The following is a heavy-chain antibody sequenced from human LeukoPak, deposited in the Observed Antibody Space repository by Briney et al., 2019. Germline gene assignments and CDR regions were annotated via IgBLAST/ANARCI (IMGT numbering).Heavy chain of an antibody. J-gene: IGHJ4*02. D-gene: IGHD6-13*01. Sequence: GGSLRPSCAASGFTFSNAWMSWVRQAPGKGLEWVGRIKTKTDGGTTDYAAPVKGRFTMSRDDSKNTLYLQMNSLKTEDTAVYYCTTIRWYGYIDHWGQGTLVTVSS. V-gene: IGHV3-15*01. CDR2: IKTKTDGGTT. CDR3: TTIRWYGYIDH. CDR1: GFTFSNAW.